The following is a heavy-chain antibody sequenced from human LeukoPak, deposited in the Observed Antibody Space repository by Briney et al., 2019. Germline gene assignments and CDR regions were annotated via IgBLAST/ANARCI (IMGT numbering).Heavy chain of an antibody. J-gene: IGHJ4*02. Sequence: GGSLRLSCVASGFTFSSFEMLWVRQAPGKGLEWVSYISSDSITVFYADSVKGRFTISRDNAKNSLYLQMNSLRAEDTALYYCARTTSSSVLWGQGTLVTVSS. CDR2: ISSDSITV. D-gene: IGHD6-6*01. V-gene: IGHV3-48*03. CDR1: GFTFSSFE. CDR3: ARTTSSSVL.